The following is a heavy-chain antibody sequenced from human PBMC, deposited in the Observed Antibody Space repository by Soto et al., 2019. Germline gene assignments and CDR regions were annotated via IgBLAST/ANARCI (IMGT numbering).Heavy chain of an antibody. J-gene: IGHJ6*02. CDR2: FIPMVNRP. CDR3: ARGQFHHVSNYYYALDV. Sequence: QVQLVQSGAEVKKPGSSVKVSCKASGGTFSSYAISWVRQAPGQGLEWMGGFIPMVNRPHSARKFQGRVTITADESTSTAYMDLSSLRSEDTDVYYCARGQFHHVSNYYYALDVWGQGTTVTVSS. CDR1: GGTFSSYA. V-gene: IGHV1-69*01.